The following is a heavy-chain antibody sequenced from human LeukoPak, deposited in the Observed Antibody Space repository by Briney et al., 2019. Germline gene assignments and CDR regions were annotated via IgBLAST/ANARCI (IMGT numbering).Heavy chain of an antibody. J-gene: IGHJ6*03. D-gene: IGHD5-12*01. CDR1: GFTFSSYG. Sequence: GGSLRLSCAASGFTFSSYGMHWVRQAPGKGLEWVAFIRYDGSNKYYADSVKGRFTISRDNSKNTLYLQMNSLRAEDTAVYYCAKDFAGVANYYYYMDVWGKGTTVTISS. V-gene: IGHV3-30*02. CDR3: AKDFAGVANYYYYMDV. CDR2: IRYDGSNK.